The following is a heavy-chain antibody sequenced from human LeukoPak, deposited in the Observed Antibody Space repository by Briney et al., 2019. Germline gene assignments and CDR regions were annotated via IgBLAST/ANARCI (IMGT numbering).Heavy chain of an antibody. CDR3: ARDLVRNYDFWSGYRFDDAFDI. J-gene: IGHJ3*02. D-gene: IGHD3-3*01. CDR1: GGSFSGYS. Sequence: PSETLSLTCAVYGGSFSGYSWSWIRQPPGKGLEWIGEINHGGNTNYNPSLKSRVTISVDTSKNQFSLKLSSVTAADTAVYYCARDLVRNYDFWSGYRFDDAFDIWGQGTMVTVSS. V-gene: IGHV4-34*01. CDR2: INHGGNT.